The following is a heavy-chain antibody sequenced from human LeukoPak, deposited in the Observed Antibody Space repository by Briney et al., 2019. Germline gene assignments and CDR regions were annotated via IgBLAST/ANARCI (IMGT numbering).Heavy chain of an antibody. CDR2: IYPGDSDT. D-gene: IGHD3-22*01. Sequence: GESLKISCKDSGYSFTTYWIGWVRQMPGKGLEWMGIIYPGDSDTRYSPSFQGQVTISADKSISTAYLHWRSLKASDTAMYYCARLSMIDTFDIWGLGTVVTVSS. J-gene: IGHJ3*02. CDR3: ARLSMIDTFDI. CDR1: GYSFTTYW. V-gene: IGHV5-51*01.